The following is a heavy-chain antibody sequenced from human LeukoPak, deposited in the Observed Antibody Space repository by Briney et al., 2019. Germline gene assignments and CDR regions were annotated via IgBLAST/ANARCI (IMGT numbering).Heavy chain of an antibody. V-gene: IGHV4-34*01. CDR2: INHSGST. CDR3: ARTITGTPL. D-gene: IGHD1-20*01. Sequence: SETLSLTCAVYGGSFSGYYWSWIRQPPGKGLEWIGEINHSGSTNYNPSLKSRVTISVDTSKNQFSLKLSSVTAADTAVYYCARTITGTPLWGQGTLVTVSS. J-gene: IGHJ4*02. CDR1: GGSFSGYY.